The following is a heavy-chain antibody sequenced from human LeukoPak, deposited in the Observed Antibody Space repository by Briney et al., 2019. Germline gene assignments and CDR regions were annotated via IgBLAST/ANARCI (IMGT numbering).Heavy chain of an antibody. V-gene: IGHV5-51*01. CDR2: IYPGDSDT. Sequence: GESLKISCKGSGYSLTSYWIGWVRQMPGKGLEWMGIIYPGDSDTRYSPSFQGQVTISADKSISTAYLQWSSLKASDTAMYYCARRGYYDSSGYYWFDPWGQGTLVTVSS. J-gene: IGHJ5*02. D-gene: IGHD3-22*01. CDR3: ARRGYYDSSGYYWFDP. CDR1: GYSLTSYW.